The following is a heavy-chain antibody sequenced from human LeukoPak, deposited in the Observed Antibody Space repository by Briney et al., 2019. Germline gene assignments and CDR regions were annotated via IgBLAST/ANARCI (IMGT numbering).Heavy chain of an antibody. D-gene: IGHD4-17*01. V-gene: IGHV3-23*01. CDR2: ISDGGIST. CDR3: AKYQSTVTAIFDD. J-gene: IGHJ4*02. Sequence: GGSLRLSCAASGFTFSNYAMSWVRQAPGKRLEWVSSISDGGISTYYADSVRGRFSISRDNSKNTLSLQMNSLSAEDTAMYYCAKYQSTVTAIFDDWGQGTLVTVSS. CDR1: GFTFSNYA.